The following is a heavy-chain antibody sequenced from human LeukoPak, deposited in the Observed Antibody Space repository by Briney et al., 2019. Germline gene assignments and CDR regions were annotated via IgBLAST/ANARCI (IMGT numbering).Heavy chain of an antibody. J-gene: IGHJ3*02. V-gene: IGHV3-48*03. CDR1: GFTFSSYA. Sequence: GGSLRLSCAASGFTFSSYAMSWVRQAPGKGLEWVSYISSSGSTIYYADSVKGRFTISRDNAKNSLYLQMNSLRAEDTAVYYCASPEDYYGSRSYYNGAFDIWGQGTMVTVSS. CDR2: ISSSGSTI. CDR3: ASPEDYYGSRSYYNGAFDI. D-gene: IGHD3-10*01.